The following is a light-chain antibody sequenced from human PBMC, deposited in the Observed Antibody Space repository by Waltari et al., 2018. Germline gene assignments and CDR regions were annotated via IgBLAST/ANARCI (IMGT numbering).Light chain of an antibody. CDR3: QQYGSSVMYT. CDR2: GAS. V-gene: IGKV3-20*01. Sequence: VLTQSPDTLSLSPGERATLSCRASQRLTKSYLAWYQQKPGQAPRLLIYGASSRAAGIPDRFSGSGSGTDFTRTISRLEPEDFAVYYCQQYGSSVMYTFGQGTKLEIE. CDR1: QRLTKSY. J-gene: IGKJ2*01.